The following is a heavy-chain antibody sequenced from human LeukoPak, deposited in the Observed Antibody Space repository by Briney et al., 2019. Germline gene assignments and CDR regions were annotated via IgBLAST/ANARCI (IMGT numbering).Heavy chain of an antibody. J-gene: IGHJ4*02. D-gene: IGHD3-16*02. Sequence: ASVKVSCKTSGYTFTNYGISWVRQAPGQGLEWMGWISGYNGNTNYAQKFQGRVTMTRDTSISTAYMELSRLRSDDTAVYYCAIPEFGGVIPKYWGQGTLVIVSS. CDR2: ISGYNGNT. CDR3: AIPEFGGVIPKY. V-gene: IGHV1-18*01. CDR1: GYTFTNYG.